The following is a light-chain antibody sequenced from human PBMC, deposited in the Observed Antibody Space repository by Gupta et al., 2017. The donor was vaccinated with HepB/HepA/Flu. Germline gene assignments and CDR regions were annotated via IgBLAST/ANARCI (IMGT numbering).Light chain of an antibody. V-gene: IGLV4-69*01. J-gene: IGLJ3*02. CDR1: SGHSSYA. CDR3: QTWVTGIRV. CDR2: LNSDGSH. Sequence: QLVLTQSPSASASLGASVKLTCTLSSGHSSYAIAWHQQQPEKGPRYLMRLNSDGSHSKGDGIPDRFSGSSSGAERYLTISSLQSEDEADYYCQTWVTGIRVFGGGTKVTVL.